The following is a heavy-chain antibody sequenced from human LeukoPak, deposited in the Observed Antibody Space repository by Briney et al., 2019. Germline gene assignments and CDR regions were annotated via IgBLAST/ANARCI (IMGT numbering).Heavy chain of an antibody. D-gene: IGHD2-2*01. CDR2: INQSGST. CDR1: GGSFSGNY. CDR3: ARNVGYCSNTDCYYWFDP. V-gene: IGHV4-34*01. Sequence: PSETLSLTCAVYGGSFSGNYWSWIRQPPGKGLEWIGEINQSGSTNSNPSLTSRVTISVDTSKDQFSLKLSSVTAADTALYFCARNVGYCSNTDCYYWFDPWGQGTLITVSS. J-gene: IGHJ5*02.